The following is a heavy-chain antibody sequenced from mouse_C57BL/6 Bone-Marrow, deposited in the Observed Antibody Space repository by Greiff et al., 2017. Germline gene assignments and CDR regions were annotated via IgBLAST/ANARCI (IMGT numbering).Heavy chain of an antibody. CDR3: ARDPTGGVAAMDD. D-gene: IGHD2-10*01. CDR2: INYDGSST. CDR1: GYTFSDYY. Sequence: DVHLVESEGGLVQPGSSMKLSCTASGYTFSDYYMAWVRQVPGKGLEWVANINYDGSSTYYLDSLKSRFIISRDNSSNILYLQMSSLKSEDSATYYCARDPTGGVAAMDDWGQRTTVTDST. J-gene: IGHJ4*01. V-gene: IGHV5-16*01.